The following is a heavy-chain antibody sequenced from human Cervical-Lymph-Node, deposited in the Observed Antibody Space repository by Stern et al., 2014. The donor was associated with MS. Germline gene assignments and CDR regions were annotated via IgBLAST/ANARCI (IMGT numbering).Heavy chain of an antibody. Sequence: QVQLVQSGAEVKKPGASVKVSCKASGYTFSDHYMHWVRQAPGQGLEWMGWMNPKSGITNYAQKFQGRVTMTRDTSTSTAYMELSSLRSDDTAVYYCARVRFYGSGIYYALGDGMDVWDQGTTVTVSS. D-gene: IGHD3-10*01. CDR3: ARVRFYGSGIYYALGDGMDV. V-gene: IGHV1-2*02. CDR2: MNPKSGIT. CDR1: GYTFSDHY. J-gene: IGHJ6*02.